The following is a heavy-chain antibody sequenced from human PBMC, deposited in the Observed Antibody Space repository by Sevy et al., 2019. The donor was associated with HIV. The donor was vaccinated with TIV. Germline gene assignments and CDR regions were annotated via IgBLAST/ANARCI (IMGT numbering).Heavy chain of an antibody. Sequence: GGSLRLSCAASGFTFSDYGMHWVRQTPGKGLEWVAVKWYDGSTKYYANSVKGRFTISRDNSKNTLYLQMNSLRAEDTAVYYCARDKLLPVMVSMVRGALSYYFDYWGQGTLVTVSS. V-gene: IGHV3-33*01. CDR1: GFTFSDYG. J-gene: IGHJ4*02. D-gene: IGHD3-10*01. CDR2: KWYDGSTK. CDR3: ARDKLLPVMVSMVRGALSYYFDY.